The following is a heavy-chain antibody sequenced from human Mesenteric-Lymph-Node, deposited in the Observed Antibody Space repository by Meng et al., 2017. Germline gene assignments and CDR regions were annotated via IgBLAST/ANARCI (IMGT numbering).Heavy chain of an antibody. J-gene: IGHJ4*02. V-gene: IGHV4-30-4*01. CDR1: GGSINSGDSS. CDR3: ARNYYFDY. Sequence: VRLQGSVPGLVKPSQTLSLTCTVSGGSINSGDSSRSWIRQPPGKGLEWIGYIYYTGSTYYNPSLKSRVTISMDTSKNQFSLRLSSVTAADTAVYYCARNYYFDYWGQGTLVTVSS. CDR2: IYYTGST.